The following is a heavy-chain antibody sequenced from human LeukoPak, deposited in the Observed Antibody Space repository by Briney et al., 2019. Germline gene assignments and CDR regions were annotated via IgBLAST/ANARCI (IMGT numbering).Heavy chain of an antibody. V-gene: IGHV1-8*03. D-gene: IGHD3-3*01. CDR1: GYTFTSYD. J-gene: IGHJ4*02. CDR2: MNPNSANT. Sequence: ASVKVSCKASGYTFTSYDINWVRQATGQGLEWMGWMNPNSANTGYAQKFQGRVTITRNTSISTAYMELSSLRSEDTAVYYCARGGVWIGYYGSWGQGTLVTVSS. CDR3: ARGGVWIGYYGS.